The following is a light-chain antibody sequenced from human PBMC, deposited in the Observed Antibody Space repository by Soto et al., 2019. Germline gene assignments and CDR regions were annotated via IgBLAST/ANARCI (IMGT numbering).Light chain of an antibody. V-gene: IGKV1-5*03. CDR3: QQYNSYSPT. Sequence: DIQMTQSPSTLSGPVGDRVTITCRASQTISSWLAWYQQKPGKAPKLLIYKASTLKSGVPSRFSGSGSGTEFTLTISSLQPDDFATYYCQQYNSYSPTFGGGTKVDIK. CDR2: KAS. J-gene: IGKJ4*01. CDR1: QTISSW.